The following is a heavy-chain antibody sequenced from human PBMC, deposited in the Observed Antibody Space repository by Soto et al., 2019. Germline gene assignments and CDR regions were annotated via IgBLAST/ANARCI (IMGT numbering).Heavy chain of an antibody. V-gene: IGHV1-8*01. CDR2: MNPNSGNT. D-gene: IGHD3-10*01. CDR1: GYTFTSYD. CDR3: FVLLWFGELPRYYYYGMDV. Sequence: GASVKVSCKASGYTFTSYDINWVRQATGQGLEWMGWMNPNSGNTGYAQKFQGRVTMARNTSISTAYMELSSLRSEDTAVYYCFVLLWFGELPRYYYYGMDVWGQGTTVTVSS. J-gene: IGHJ6*02.